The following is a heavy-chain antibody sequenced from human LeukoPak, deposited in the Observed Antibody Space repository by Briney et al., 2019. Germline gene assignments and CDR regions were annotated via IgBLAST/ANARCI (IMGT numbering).Heavy chain of an antibody. V-gene: IGHV1-24*01. Sequence: ASVKVSCKVSGYTLTELSMHWVRQAPGKGLEWMGGFDPEDGETNYEQKFQGRVTMTEDTSTDTAYMELSSLRSEDTAVYYCAALEDYGDYEFVHWGQGTLVTVSS. CDR3: AALEDYGDYEFVH. CDR1: GYTLTELS. J-gene: IGHJ4*02. D-gene: IGHD4-17*01. CDR2: FDPEDGET.